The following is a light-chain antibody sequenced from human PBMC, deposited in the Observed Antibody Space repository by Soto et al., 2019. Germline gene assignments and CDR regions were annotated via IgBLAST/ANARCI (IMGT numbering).Light chain of an antibody. CDR2: KAS. CDR3: QQYNSYPYS. Sequence: IQMTQSPSTLSASVGDRVTITCRASQTIFSWLAWYQQKPGKAPKLLIYKASSVESGAPSSYSGSGSGTEFTLTISGLQPDDFAAYYCQQYNSYPYSFGQGTRLEI. J-gene: IGKJ2*03. V-gene: IGKV1-5*03. CDR1: QTIFSW.